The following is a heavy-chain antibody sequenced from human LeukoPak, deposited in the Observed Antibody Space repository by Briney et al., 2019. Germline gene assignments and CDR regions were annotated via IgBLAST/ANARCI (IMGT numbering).Heavy chain of an antibody. CDR1: GGTFSSYA. Sequence: ASVKVSCKASGGTFSSYAISWVRQAPGQGLEWMGGIIPIFGTANYAQKFQGRVTITADKSTSTAYMELSSLRSEDTAVYYCANPRRDGYNSDAFDIWGQGTMVTVSS. CDR2: IIPIFGTA. V-gene: IGHV1-69*06. CDR3: ANPRRDGYNSDAFDI. J-gene: IGHJ3*02. D-gene: IGHD5-24*01.